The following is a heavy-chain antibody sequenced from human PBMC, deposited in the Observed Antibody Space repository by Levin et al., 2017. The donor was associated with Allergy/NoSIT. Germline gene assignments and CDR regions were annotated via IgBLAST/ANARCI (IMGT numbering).Heavy chain of an antibody. CDR3: AKDVVFGTSSWALDY. Sequence: PGGSLRLSCAASGFSFRSFGMHWVRQAPGKGLEWVAVISYDGNDKYYADSVKGRFTISRDNPKNTLYLQMNSLRTEDTAVYYCAKDVVFGTSSWALDYWGHGTLATVSS. D-gene: IGHD6-13*01. CDR1: GFSFRSFG. CDR2: ISYDGNDK. J-gene: IGHJ4*01. V-gene: IGHV3-30*18.